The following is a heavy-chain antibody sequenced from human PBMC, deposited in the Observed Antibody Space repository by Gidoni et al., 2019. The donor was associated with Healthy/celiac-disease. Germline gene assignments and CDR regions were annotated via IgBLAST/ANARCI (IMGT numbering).Heavy chain of an antibody. CDR2: INWNGVST. D-gene: IGHD3-10*01. J-gene: IGHJ2*01. V-gene: IGHV3-20*04. Sequence: EVQLVESGGGVVRPGGSLRLSCAAAGFTSDDYGMSWVCQAPGKGLEWVSGINWNGVSTGYADSVKGRFTISRDNAKNSLYLQMNSLRAEDTALDYCARGMVRGVMRRHWYFDLWGRGTLVTVSS. CDR1: GFTSDDYG. CDR3: ARGMVRGVMRRHWYFDL.